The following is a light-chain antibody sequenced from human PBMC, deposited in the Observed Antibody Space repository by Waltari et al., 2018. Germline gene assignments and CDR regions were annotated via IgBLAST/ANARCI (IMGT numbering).Light chain of an antibody. CDR3: QQRINWPLT. CDR2: DAS. Sequence: EIVLTQSPATLSLSPGERATLSCRASQSLTSYLAWYQQKPDQAPRVLIYDASNRATGIPARFSGSGSGTDFTLTISSLEPEDFAIYYCQQRINWPLTFGQGTKLEIK. V-gene: IGKV3-11*01. J-gene: IGKJ1*01. CDR1: QSLTSY.